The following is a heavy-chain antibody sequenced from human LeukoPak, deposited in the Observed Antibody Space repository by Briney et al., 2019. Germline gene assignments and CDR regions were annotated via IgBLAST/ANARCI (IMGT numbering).Heavy chain of an antibody. V-gene: IGHV4-59*01. CDR1: GGSISSYY. CDR2: IYYSGST. CDR3: ARDRIVVVPAATYYYGMDV. D-gene: IGHD2-2*01. J-gene: IGHJ6*04. Sequence: SETLSLTCTVSGGSISSYYWSWIRQPTGKGLEWIGYIYYSGSTNYNPSLKSRVTISVDTSKNQFSLKLSFVTAADTAVYYCARDRIVVVPAATYYYGMDVWGKGTTVTVSS.